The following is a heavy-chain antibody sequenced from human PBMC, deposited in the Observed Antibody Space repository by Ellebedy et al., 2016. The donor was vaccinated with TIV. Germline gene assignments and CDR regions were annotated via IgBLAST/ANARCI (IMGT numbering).Heavy chain of an antibody. Sequence: GESLKIPCAASGFTFSSYAMSWVRQAPGKGPEWVSAISDDGVRTYYADSVNGRFTISRDNSKSTLFLQMNSLRAEDAAKYYCTKHRPSASMDVWGQGTTVAVSS. D-gene: IGHD6-25*01. V-gene: IGHV3-23*01. J-gene: IGHJ6*02. CDR2: ISDDGVRT. CDR3: TKHRPSASMDV. CDR1: GFTFSSYA.